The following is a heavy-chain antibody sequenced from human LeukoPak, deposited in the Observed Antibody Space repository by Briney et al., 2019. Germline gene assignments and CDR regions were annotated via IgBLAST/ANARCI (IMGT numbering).Heavy chain of an antibody. V-gene: IGHV1-18*01. CDR2: IGPKNGNT. J-gene: IGHJ6*03. CDR1: VYNFMNYG. D-gene: IGHD5/OR15-5a*01. Sequence: ASVKASFKASVYNFMNYGISWVRQAPGQGLEWMGWIGPKNGNTNSEQNFLGRVTLTADTSTTTVYMELTSLRSDDTATYYCARRHSVLTDPLSHYYYYMDVRGKGTTVIVSS. CDR3: ARRHSVLTDPLSHYYYYMDV.